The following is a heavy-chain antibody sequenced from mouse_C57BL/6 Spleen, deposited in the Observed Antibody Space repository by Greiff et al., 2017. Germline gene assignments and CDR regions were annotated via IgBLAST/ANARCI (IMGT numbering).Heavy chain of an antibody. CDR1: GFTFSDYY. V-gene: IGHV5-16*01. J-gene: IGHJ4*01. CDR3: ARYSNYVGVDY. D-gene: IGHD2-5*01. CDR2: INYDGSST. Sequence: EVKLMESEGGLVQPGSSMKLSCTASGFTFSDYYMAWVRQVPEKGLEWVANINYDGSSTYYLDSLKSRFIISRDNAKNILYLQMSSLKSEDTATYYCARYSNYVGVDYWGQGTSVTVSS.